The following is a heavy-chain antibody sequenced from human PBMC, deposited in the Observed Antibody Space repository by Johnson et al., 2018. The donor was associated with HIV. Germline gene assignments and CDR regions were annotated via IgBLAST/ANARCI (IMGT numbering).Heavy chain of an antibody. V-gene: IGHV3-15*01. CDR1: GFTFSNAW. D-gene: IGHD1-26*01. Sequence: VQLVESGGGLVKPGGSLRLSCAASGFTFSNAWMSWVRQAPGKGLEWVGRIKSKIDGGTTDYAAPVKGRFSISRDDSKNTLYLQMNSLRDEDTAVYYCAMERMGGFDIWGQGTMVTVSS. CDR3: AMERMGGFDI. CDR2: IKSKIDGGTT. J-gene: IGHJ3*02.